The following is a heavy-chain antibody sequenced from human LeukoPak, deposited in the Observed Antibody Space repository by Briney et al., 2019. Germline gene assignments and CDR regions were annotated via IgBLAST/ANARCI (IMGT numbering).Heavy chain of an antibody. Sequence: SETLSLTCTVSGGSISSYYWSWIRQPAGKGLEWIGRIYTSGSTNYNPSLKSRVTMSVDTSKNQFSLKLSSVTAADTAVYYCARVIVVPAATHLNWFDPWGQGTLVTVSS. CDR3: ARVIVVPAATHLNWFDP. D-gene: IGHD2-2*01. V-gene: IGHV4-4*07. CDR2: IYTSGST. CDR1: GGSISSYY. J-gene: IGHJ5*02.